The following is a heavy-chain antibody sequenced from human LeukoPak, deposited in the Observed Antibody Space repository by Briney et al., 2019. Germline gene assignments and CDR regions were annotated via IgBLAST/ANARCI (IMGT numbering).Heavy chain of an antibody. CDR1: GFTFSSYT. D-gene: IGHD6-6*01. Sequence: GSLRLSCAASGFTFSSYTMSWVRQAPGRGLEWVSAISHTSEYTYHADSVKGRFTISRDNSKNTLYLQMNSLRAEDTAMYYCANLPLYSSSSGADYWGQGTLVTVSS. V-gene: IGHV3-23*01. J-gene: IGHJ4*02. CDR3: ANLPLYSSSSGADY. CDR2: ISHTSEYT.